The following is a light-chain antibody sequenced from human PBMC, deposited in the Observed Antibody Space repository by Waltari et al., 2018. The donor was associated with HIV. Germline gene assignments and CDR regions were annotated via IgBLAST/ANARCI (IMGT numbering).Light chain of an antibody. Sequence: QSVLTQPPSMSAAPGQTVTISCTGSSSTLANDYVSWYQHVPGAAPKLLIYYNNKRPSGIPDRFSGSKSGTSATLDITGLQTGDEADYYCGTWDPRLSVGVFGGGTKLTVL. J-gene: IGLJ2*01. CDR3: GTWDPRLSVGV. CDR1: SSTLANDY. CDR2: YNN. V-gene: IGLV1-51*01.